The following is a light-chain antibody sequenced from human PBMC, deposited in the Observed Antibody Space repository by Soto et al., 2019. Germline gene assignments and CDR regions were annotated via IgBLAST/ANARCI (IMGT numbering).Light chain of an antibody. CDR2: TDN. J-gene: IGLJ2*01. CDR1: SSNIGINT. CDR3: AVWDDSLDVVV. V-gene: IGLV1-44*01. Sequence: QSVLTQPPSASATPGQRVAISCFGRSSNIGINTVNWYRQLPGTAPKLIIHTDNQRPSGVPDRFSGSKSGTSASLAISALQSEDEADYSCAVWDDSLDVVVFGGGTKLTVL.